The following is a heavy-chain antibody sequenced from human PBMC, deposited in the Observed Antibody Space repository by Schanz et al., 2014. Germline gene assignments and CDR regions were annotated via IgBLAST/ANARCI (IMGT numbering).Heavy chain of an antibody. CDR3: ARYGFRKFGVVYGLAV. V-gene: IGHV3-11*01. J-gene: IGHJ6*02. D-gene: IGHD3-3*01. CDR2: ISSSGNII. CDR1: GFTFSDSF. Sequence: QVLLVESGGGLVKPGGSLRLSCSASGFTFSDSFMSWIRQTPGKGLEWLSYISSSGNIIHYADSVKGRFTISRDNAKNSLYLQMTGLRAEDTAVYYCARYGFRKFGVVYGLAVWGQGTTVTVS.